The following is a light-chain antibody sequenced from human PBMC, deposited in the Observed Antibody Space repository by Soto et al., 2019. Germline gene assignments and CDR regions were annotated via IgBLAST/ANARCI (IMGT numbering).Light chain of an antibody. Sequence: DIQMTQSPSSLSASVGDRVTITCQASQDISNYLNWYQQKLGKAPKLLIYDASNLETGVPSRFSGSGSGTDFTFTISSLQPEDIATYYCQQYSHLITFGQGTRLGLN. CDR2: DAS. CDR3: QQYSHLIT. V-gene: IGKV1-33*01. CDR1: QDISNY. J-gene: IGKJ5*01.